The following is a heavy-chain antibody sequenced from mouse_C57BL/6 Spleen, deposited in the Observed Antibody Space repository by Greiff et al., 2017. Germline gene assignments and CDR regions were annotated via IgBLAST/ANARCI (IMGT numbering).Heavy chain of an antibody. CDR2: IYPGDGDT. CDR3: ARSLPMVTTGFAY. D-gene: IGHD2-2*01. J-gene: IGHJ3*01. V-gene: IGHV1-80*01. CDR1: GYAFSSYW. Sequence: VHLVESGAELVKPGASVKISCKASGYAFSSYWMNWVKQRPGKGLEWIGQIYPGDGDTNYNGKFKGKATLTADKSSSTAYMQLSSLTSEDSAVYFCARSLPMVTTGFAYWGQGTLVTVSA.